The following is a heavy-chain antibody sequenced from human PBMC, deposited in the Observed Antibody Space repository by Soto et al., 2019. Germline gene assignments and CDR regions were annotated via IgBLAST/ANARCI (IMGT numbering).Heavy chain of an antibody. D-gene: IGHD1-1*01. V-gene: IGHV4-59*01. CDR2: IFYNGTT. Sequence: SETLSLTCSVSGVSLTSYYWSWIRQTPGKTLEWIGCIFYNGTTNYNPSLKSRVTISLDMYKNQFSLKLKSVSAEDTALYYCERGKGNHRYWGPGTLVTVSS. J-gene: IGHJ4*01. CDR1: GVSLTSYY. CDR3: ERGKGNHRY.